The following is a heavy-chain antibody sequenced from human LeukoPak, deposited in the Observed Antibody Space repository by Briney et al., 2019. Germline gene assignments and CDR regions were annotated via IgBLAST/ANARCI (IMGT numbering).Heavy chain of an antibody. CDR1: GYTFTGYY. CDR2: INPNSGGT. V-gene: IGHV1-2*02. J-gene: IGHJ4*02. CDR3: ARDRCSSTSCKGGFDY. D-gene: IGHD2-2*01. Sequence: ASVTVSCKASGYTFTGYYMHWVRQAPGQGLEWMGWINPNSGGTNYAQKFQGRGTMTRDTSISTAYMELSRLRSDDTAVYYCARDRCSSTSCKGGFDYWGQGTLVTVSS.